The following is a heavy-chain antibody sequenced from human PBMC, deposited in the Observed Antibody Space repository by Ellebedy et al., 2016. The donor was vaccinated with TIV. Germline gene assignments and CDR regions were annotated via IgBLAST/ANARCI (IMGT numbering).Heavy chain of an antibody. D-gene: IGHD1-26*01. J-gene: IGHJ3*01. V-gene: IGHV3-15*07. Sequence: PGGSLRLSCAASGFTFSNAWMNWVRQVPGKGLEWVGRIRGEPDGGTTDYAAPVKGRFTISRDDSKNTLYLQMNSLKTEDTAVYYCARGGSGSVVWGQGTMVTVSS. CDR1: GFTFSNAW. CDR3: ARGGSGSVV. CDR2: IRGEPDGGTT.